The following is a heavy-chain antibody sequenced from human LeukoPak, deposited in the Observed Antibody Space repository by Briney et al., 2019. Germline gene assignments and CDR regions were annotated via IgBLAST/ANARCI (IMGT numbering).Heavy chain of an antibody. CDR3: ARGQAVNYYGMDV. CDR1: GGSISSGDYY. Sequence: SETLSLTCTVSGGSISSGDYYWSWIRQPPGKGLEWIGYIYYSGSTYYNPSLKSRVTISVDMSKNQFSLKLSSVTAADTAVYYCARGQAVNYYGMDVWGQGTTVTVSS. D-gene: IGHD2-15*01. CDR2: IYYSGST. V-gene: IGHV4-30-4*01. J-gene: IGHJ6*02.